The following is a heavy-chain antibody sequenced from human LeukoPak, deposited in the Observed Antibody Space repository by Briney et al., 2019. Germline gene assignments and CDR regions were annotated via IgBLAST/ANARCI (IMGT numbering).Heavy chain of an antibody. V-gene: IGHV3-74*01. CDR2: INTDGSST. D-gene: IGHD2-2*01. CDR3: ARDCSSTSCTGDAFDI. CDR1: RDTLSSYL. J-gene: IGHJ3*02. Sequence: RGALRLSSAASRDTLSSYLMHSGREAPGEGLGCVSRINTDGSSTSYADSVKGRFTISRDNAKNTLYLQMNSLRAEDTAVYYCARDCSSTSCTGDAFDIWGQGTMVTVSS.